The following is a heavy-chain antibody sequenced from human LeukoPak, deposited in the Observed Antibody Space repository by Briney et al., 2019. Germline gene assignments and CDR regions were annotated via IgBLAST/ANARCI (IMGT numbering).Heavy chain of an antibody. Sequence: PGGSLRLSCTASGFTFGDYAMSWVRQAPGKGLEWVSAISGSGGSTHYADSVKGRFTISRDNSKNTLYLQMNSLRAEDTAVYYCAKAAAGGTDYWGQGTLVTVSS. V-gene: IGHV3-23*01. J-gene: IGHJ4*02. D-gene: IGHD1-26*01. CDR2: ISGSGGST. CDR1: GFTFGDYA. CDR3: AKAAAGGTDY.